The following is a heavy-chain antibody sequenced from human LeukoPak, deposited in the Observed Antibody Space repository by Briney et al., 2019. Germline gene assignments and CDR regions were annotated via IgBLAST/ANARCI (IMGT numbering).Heavy chain of an antibody. Sequence: SVKVSCKASGGTFSSYAISWVRPAPGQGLEWMGGIIPIFGTANYAQKFQGRVTITADESTSTAYMELSSLRSEDTAVYYCARGPDDYGDFIYFQHWGQGTLVTVSS. CDR3: ARGPDDYGDFIYFQH. CDR2: IIPIFGTA. V-gene: IGHV1-69*01. CDR1: GGTFSSYA. J-gene: IGHJ1*01. D-gene: IGHD4-17*01.